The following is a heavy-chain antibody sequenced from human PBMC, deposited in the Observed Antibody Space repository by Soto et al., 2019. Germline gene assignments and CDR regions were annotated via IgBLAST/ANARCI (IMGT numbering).Heavy chain of an antibody. CDR3: ARKKRDKYGYLYYLDY. CDR2: IYYSRNT. Sequence: LSLTCTVSGDSMSRGSYFWGWVRQPPGKGLKWIGSIYYSRNTYYNPSLKSRVTISVDTSKNQFSLKLSSVTASDTAVYYCARKKRDKYGYLYYLDYWGQGTLVTVSS. J-gene: IGHJ4*02. D-gene: IGHD5-18*01. CDR1: GDSMSRGSYF. V-gene: IGHV4-39*01.